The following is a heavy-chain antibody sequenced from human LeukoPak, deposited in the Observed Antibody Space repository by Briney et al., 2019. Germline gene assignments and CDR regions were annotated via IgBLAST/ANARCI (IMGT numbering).Heavy chain of an antibody. Sequence: GGSLRLSCAASGFTFSSYAMSWVRQAPGKGLEWVSAISGSGGSTYYADSVKGRFTIPRDNSKNTLYLQMNSLRAEDTAVYYCAKRVVHDYYYYVMDVWGKGTTVTVSS. CDR2: ISGSGGST. D-gene: IGHD5/OR15-5a*01. CDR1: GFTFSSYA. J-gene: IGHJ6*04. V-gene: IGHV3-23*01. CDR3: AKRVVHDYYYYVMDV.